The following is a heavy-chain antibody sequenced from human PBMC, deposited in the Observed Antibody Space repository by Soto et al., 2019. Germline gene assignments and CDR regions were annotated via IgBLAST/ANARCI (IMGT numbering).Heavy chain of an antibody. Sequence: GGSLRLSCAASGFTFSSYGMHWVRQAPGKGLEWVAVISYDGSNKYYADSVKGRFTISRDNSENTLYLQMNSLRAEDTAVYYCATKSNDYSNYYYYYYGMDVWGQGTTVTVSS. V-gene: IGHV3-30*03. D-gene: IGHD4-4*01. CDR2: ISYDGSNK. CDR3: ATKSNDYSNYYYYYYGMDV. J-gene: IGHJ6*02. CDR1: GFTFSSYG.